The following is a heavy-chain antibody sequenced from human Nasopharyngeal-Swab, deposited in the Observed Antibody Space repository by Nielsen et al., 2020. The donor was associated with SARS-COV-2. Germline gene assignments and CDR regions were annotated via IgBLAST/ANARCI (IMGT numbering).Heavy chain of an antibody. CDR3: ARGQYCSSTSCYARGYYYYYGMDV. V-gene: IGHV3-21*01. J-gene: IGHJ6*02. CDR2: ISSSSSYI. D-gene: IGHD2-2*01. Sequence: GESLMPSCAASGFTFRRYSMNWVRQAPGTGLEWVSSISSSSSYIYYADPVKRRFTISRDNAKNSLYLQMNSLRAEDTAVYYCARGQYCSSTSCYARGYYYYYGMDVWGQGTTVTVSS. CDR1: GFTFRRYS.